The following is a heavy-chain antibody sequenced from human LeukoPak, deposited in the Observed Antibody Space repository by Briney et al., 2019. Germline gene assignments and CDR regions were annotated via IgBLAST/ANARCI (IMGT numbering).Heavy chain of an antibody. D-gene: IGHD5-12*01. Sequence: GGSLRLSCAASGFTFSSYSMNWVRQAPGKGLEWVSSISSSSSYIYYADSVKGRFTISRDNAKNSLYLQMNSLRAEDTAVYYCARDRSGYSGYDFDYWGQGTLVTVSS. CDR1: GFTFSSYS. J-gene: IGHJ4*02. CDR3: ARDRSGYSGYDFDY. V-gene: IGHV3-21*01. CDR2: ISSSSSYI.